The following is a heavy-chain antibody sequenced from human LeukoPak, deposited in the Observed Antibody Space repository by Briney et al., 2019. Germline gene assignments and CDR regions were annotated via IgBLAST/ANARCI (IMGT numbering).Heavy chain of an antibody. CDR1: GFTFSSYG. V-gene: IGHV3-30*02. Sequence: PGGSLRLSCAASGFTFSSYGMHWVRQAPGKGLEWVAVIWYDGSNKYHADSVKGRFTISRDNSKNTLYLQMNSLRAEDTAVYYCAKGPLVGATGTFDYWGQGTLVTVSS. CDR3: AKGPLVGATGTFDY. D-gene: IGHD1-26*01. CDR2: IWYDGSNK. J-gene: IGHJ4*02.